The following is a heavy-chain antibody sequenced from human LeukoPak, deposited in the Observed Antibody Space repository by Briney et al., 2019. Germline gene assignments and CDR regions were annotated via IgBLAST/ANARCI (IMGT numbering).Heavy chain of an antibody. Sequence: SETLSLTCTVSGGSISSYYWSWIRQPPGKGLEWIGYIYYSGSTNYNPSLKSRVTISVDTSKNQFSLKLSSVTAADTAVYYCARQKLDWYHKPLFGYCYYGMDVWGQGTTVTVSS. J-gene: IGHJ6*02. CDR2: IYYSGST. D-gene: IGHD3-9*01. CDR3: ARQKLDWYHKPLFGYCYYGMDV. V-gene: IGHV4-59*08. CDR1: GGSISSYY.